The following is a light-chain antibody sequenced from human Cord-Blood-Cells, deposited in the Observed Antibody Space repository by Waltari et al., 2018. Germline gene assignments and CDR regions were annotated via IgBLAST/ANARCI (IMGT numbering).Light chain of an antibody. CDR3: SSYAGSNNYV. Sequence: QSALTQPPSASGSPGQSVTISCTGTSSAVGAINNVSWHQHHPVKDPKLMIYELSKRPSGVADRFSGAKSGNTASLTVSGLQAEDEADYYCSSYAGSNNYVFGTGTKVTVL. CDR2: ELS. V-gene: IGLV2-8*01. CDR1: SSAVGAINN. J-gene: IGLJ1*01.